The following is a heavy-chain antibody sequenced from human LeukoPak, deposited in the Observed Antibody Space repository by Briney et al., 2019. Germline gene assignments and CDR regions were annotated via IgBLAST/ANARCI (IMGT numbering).Heavy chain of an antibody. CDR3: ASGRAYYYYYGMDV. D-gene: IGHD1-26*01. CDR1: GFTFSSYA. CDR2: ISGSGGST. V-gene: IGHV3-23*01. Sequence: GGSLRLSCAASGFTFSSYAMSWVRQAPGKGLEWVPAISGSGGSTYYADSVKGRFTISRDNSKNTLYLQMNSLRAEDTAVYYCASGRAYYYYYGMDVWGQGTTVTVSS. J-gene: IGHJ6*02.